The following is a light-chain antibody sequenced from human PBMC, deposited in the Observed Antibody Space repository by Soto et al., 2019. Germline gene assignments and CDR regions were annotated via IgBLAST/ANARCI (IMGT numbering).Light chain of an antibody. V-gene: IGKV3-15*01. J-gene: IGKJ1*01. CDR1: QSLTSS. Sequence: EIVLTQSPATLSLSPGERATLSCRASQSLTSSLVWYQQKPGQAPRLLIYGASTRATGIPARFSGSGSGTEFTLTISSLQSEDFAVYYCQQYNNWPPWTFGQGTKVDI. CDR3: QQYNNWPPWT. CDR2: GAS.